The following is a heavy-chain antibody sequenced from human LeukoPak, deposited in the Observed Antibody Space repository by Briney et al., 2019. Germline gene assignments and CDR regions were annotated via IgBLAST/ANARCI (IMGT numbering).Heavy chain of an antibody. CDR2: IKQDGSEK. J-gene: IGHJ5*02. CDR1: GFIFKDYW. D-gene: IGHD3-16*01. V-gene: IGHV3-7*03. Sequence: GGSLRLSCAASGFIFKDYWMIWVRQARGKGLEWVANIKQDGSEKYYVDSVKGRFTFSRDNAKNSLYLQMNTLRAEDTAMYYCAKDAQPRSRWFDPWGQGTLVTVSS. CDR3: AKDAQPRSRWFDP.